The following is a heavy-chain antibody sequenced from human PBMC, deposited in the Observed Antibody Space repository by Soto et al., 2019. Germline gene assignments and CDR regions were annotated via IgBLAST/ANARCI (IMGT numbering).Heavy chain of an antibody. CDR2: IYYSGST. CDR3: ARSPLLWFGELRSWFDP. CDR1: GGSISSSSYY. D-gene: IGHD3-10*01. Sequence: SETLSLTCTVSGGSISSSSYYWGWIRQPPGKGLEWIGSIYYSGSTYYNPSLKSRVTISVDTSKNQFSLKLSSVTAADTAVYYCARSPLLWFGELRSWFDPWGQGTLVTVSS. V-gene: IGHV4-39*01. J-gene: IGHJ5*02.